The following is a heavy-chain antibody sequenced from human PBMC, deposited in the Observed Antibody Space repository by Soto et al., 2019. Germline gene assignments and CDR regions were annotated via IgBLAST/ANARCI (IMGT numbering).Heavy chain of an antibody. CDR3: ARDPQSSTPLDWFDS. J-gene: IGHJ5*01. V-gene: IGHV3-21*01. Sequence: GSLRLSCAASGFSFSSDSMGWVRQAPGKGLEWVASISSSGSFMNYADSVKGRFTISRDNAKNSLYLQMRRLKDEDTAVYYCARDPQSSTPLDWFDSWVQGTLVTVSS. CDR1: GFSFSSDS. CDR2: ISSSGSFM.